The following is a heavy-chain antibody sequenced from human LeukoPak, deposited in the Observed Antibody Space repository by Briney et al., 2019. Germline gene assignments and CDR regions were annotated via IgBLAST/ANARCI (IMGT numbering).Heavy chain of an antibody. CDR1: GGSISSSAYY. CDR2: IYYSGST. Sequence: SETLSLTCTVSGGSISSSAYYWGWIRQPPGNGLEWIGSIYYSGSTYYNPSLKSRVTISVDTSKNQFSLKLSSVTAADTAVYYCARVLPYYYDSSGYQYYFDYWGQGTLVTVSS. D-gene: IGHD3-22*01. J-gene: IGHJ4*02. V-gene: IGHV4-39*07. CDR3: ARVLPYYYDSSGYQYYFDY.